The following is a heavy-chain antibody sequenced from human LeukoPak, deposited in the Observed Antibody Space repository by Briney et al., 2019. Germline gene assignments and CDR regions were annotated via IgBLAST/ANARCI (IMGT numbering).Heavy chain of an antibody. D-gene: IGHD6-13*01. Sequence: SETLSLTCAVSGYSISSGYYWGWIRQPPGKGREWIGSIYHSGSTYYNPSLKSRVTISVDTSKNQFSLTLSSVTAADTTVYYCARDRGAAAGNNWFAPWGQGTLVTVSS. J-gene: IGHJ5*02. CDR3: ARDRGAAAGNNWFAP. CDR2: IYHSGST. CDR1: GYSISSGYY. V-gene: IGHV4-38-2*02.